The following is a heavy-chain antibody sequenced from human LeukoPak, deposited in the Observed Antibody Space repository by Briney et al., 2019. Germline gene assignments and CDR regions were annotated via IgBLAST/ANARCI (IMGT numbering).Heavy chain of an antibody. CDR2: IYYSGST. V-gene: IGHV4-39*01. CDR3: ARHITYYDILTGYAPRYFDL. CDR1: GGSISSSSYY. Sequence: PSETLSLTCTVSGGSISSSSYYWGWIRQPPGKGLEWIGSIYYSGSTYYNPSLKSRVTISVDTSKNQFSLKLSSVTAADTPVYYCARHITYYDILTGYAPRYFDLWGRGTLVTVSS. J-gene: IGHJ2*01. D-gene: IGHD3-9*01.